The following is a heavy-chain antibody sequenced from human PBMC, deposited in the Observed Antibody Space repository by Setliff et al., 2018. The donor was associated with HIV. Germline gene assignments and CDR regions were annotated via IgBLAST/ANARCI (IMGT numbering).Heavy chain of an antibody. Sequence: GASVKVSCKVYGYTVAEFSMHWVRQAPGKGLEWVAGFDPEDGVTFYAQNFQGRVTMTEDTSTDTAYMELSSLGSEDTAVYYCATDPGSLIWFGGSKVNVWGQGTTVTSP. J-gene: IGHJ6*02. CDR3: ATDPGSLIWFGGSKVNV. CDR2: FDPEDGVT. CDR1: GYTVAEFS. D-gene: IGHD3-10*01. V-gene: IGHV1-24*01.